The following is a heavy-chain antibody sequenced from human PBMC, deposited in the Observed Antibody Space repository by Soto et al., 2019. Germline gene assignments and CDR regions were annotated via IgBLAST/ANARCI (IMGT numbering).Heavy chain of an antibody. CDR3: ARDLARLYSNYEPYYYYGMDV. Sequence: GASVKVSCKASGGTFSSYAISWVRQAPGQGLEWMGGIIPIFGTANYAQKFQGRVTITADESTSTAYMELSSLRSEDTAVYYCARDLARLYSNYEPYYYYGMDVWGQGTTVTVSS. V-gene: IGHV1-69*13. J-gene: IGHJ6*02. CDR2: IIPIFGTA. CDR1: GGTFSSYA. D-gene: IGHD4-4*01.